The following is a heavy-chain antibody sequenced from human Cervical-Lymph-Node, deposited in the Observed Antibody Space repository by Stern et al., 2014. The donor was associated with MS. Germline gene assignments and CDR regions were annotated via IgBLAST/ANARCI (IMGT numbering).Heavy chain of an antibody. Sequence: VQLVESGAEVKKPGSSVKVSCKASGDTFNNYGISWVRQAPGQGPEWMGRLTPIVDLANSAQKFQDRVTISADKSANTAYMELSSLRSDDTAVYYCARDLYHDGSAYRTTPLFDFWGQGTLVTVSS. D-gene: IGHD3-22*01. CDR3: ARDLYHDGSAYRTTPLFDF. J-gene: IGHJ4*02. CDR1: GDTFNNYG. V-gene: IGHV1-69*09. CDR2: LTPIVDLA.